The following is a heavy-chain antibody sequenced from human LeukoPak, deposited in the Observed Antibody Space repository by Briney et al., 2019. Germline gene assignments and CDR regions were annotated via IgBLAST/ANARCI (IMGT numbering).Heavy chain of an antibody. V-gene: IGHV1-2*02. J-gene: IGHJ4*02. CDR1: GYTFTGYY. CDR2: INPNSGGT. CDR3: AREPYYDSSGSLDRSFDY. Sequence: GASVKVSCKASGYTFTGYYMHWVRQAPGQGLEWMGWINPNSGGTNYAQKFQGRVTMTRDTSISTAYMELSRLRSDDTAVYYCAREPYYDSSGSLDRSFDYWGQGTLVTVSS. D-gene: IGHD3-22*01.